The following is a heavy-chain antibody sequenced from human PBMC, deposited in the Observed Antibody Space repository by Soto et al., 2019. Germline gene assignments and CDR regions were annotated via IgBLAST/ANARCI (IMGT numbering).Heavy chain of an antibody. D-gene: IGHD2-15*01. V-gene: IGHV3-15*07. CDR1: GFTFSNAW. Sequence: GGSLRLSCAASGFTFSNAWMNWVRQAPGKGLEWVGRIKSKTDGGTTDYAAPVKGRFTISRDDSKNTLYLQMNSLKTEDTAVYYCTTAFPALCYYGMDVWGQGTTVTVSS. CDR2: IKSKTDGGTT. CDR3: TTAFPALCYYGMDV. J-gene: IGHJ6*02.